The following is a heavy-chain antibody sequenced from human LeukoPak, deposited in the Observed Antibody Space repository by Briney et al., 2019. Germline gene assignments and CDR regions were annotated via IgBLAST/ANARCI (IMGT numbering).Heavy chain of an antibody. Sequence: ASVKVSCKASGYTFTSYYMHWVRQAPGQGLEWMGIINPSGGSTSYAQKFQGRVTMTRDMSTSTVYMELSRLRSEDTAVYYCARERGQALDYWGQGTLVTVSS. D-gene: IGHD3-10*01. CDR3: ARERGQALDY. V-gene: IGHV1-46*01. CDR2: INPSGGST. J-gene: IGHJ4*02. CDR1: GYTFTSYY.